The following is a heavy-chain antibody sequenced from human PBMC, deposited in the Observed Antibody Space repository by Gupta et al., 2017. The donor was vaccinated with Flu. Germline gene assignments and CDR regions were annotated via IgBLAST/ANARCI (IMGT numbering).Heavy chain of an antibody. Sequence: QVQLQQWGAGLLKPSETLSLTCAVYGGSFSGYYWSWIRQPPGKGLEWIGEINHSGSTNDNPSLKSRVTIAVDTAKNQFSMKMRSVTAADTAVYYVATRRRYGWFAPGGQGTMVTVYS. CDR2: INHSGST. V-gene: IGHV4-34*01. CDR3: ATRRRYGWFAP. CDR1: GGSFSGYY. D-gene: IGHD1-1*01. J-gene: IGHJ5*02.